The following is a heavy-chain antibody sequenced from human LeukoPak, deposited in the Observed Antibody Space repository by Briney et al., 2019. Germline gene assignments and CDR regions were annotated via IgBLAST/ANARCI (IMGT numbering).Heavy chain of an antibody. Sequence: GGSLRLSCAASGLTFSTSAMNWVRQVPGKGLEWASSIDYDSSHIYYAASVRGRFTISRDNARNSVYLQMNSLRVEDTAVYYCARDPLRYLRVGHYDYWGQGTLVAVSS. CDR3: ARDPLRYLRVGHYDY. V-gene: IGHV3-21*01. CDR1: GLTFSTSA. D-gene: IGHD3-9*01. J-gene: IGHJ4*02. CDR2: IDYDSSHI.